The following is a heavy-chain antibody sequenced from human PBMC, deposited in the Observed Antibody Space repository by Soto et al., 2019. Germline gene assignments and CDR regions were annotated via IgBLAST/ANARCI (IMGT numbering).Heavy chain of an antibody. D-gene: IGHD3-3*01. CDR3: ARERPSSDFWSGYSYGLDV. J-gene: IGHJ6*02. CDR1: GFTLSDYE. V-gene: IGHV3-48*03. Sequence: PGGSLRLSCAASGFTLSDYEMNWVRQAPGKGLEWVSYISVSGSTIYYADSVKGRFTISRDSPKNSLYLQMSSLRAEDSAVYYCARERPSSDFWSGYSYGLDVWGQGTTVTVS. CDR2: ISVSGSTI.